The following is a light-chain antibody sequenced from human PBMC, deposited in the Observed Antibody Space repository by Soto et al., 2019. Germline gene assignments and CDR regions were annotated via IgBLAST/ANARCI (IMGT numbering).Light chain of an antibody. CDR3: LQDYNYLWA. CDR1: QDIKNN. Sequence: AIQMTQSPSSLSASVGDRVTITCRASQDIKNNLGWYQHKPGKAPKLLIYSASSLQSGVPSRFSGSGSGTDFTLTINSLQPEDFATYYCLQDYNYLWAFGQGTKV. CDR2: SAS. J-gene: IGKJ1*01. V-gene: IGKV1-6*01.